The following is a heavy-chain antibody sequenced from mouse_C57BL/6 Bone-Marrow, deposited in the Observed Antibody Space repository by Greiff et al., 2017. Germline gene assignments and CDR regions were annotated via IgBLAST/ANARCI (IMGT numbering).Heavy chain of an antibody. Sequence: QVQLQQPGAELVKPGASVKVSCKASGYTFTSYWMHWVKQRPGQGLEWIGRINPCDSDTNYNQKFKGKATLTVDKSSSTAYMQLSSLTSEDSTVYYCVITTVSFDFWGPGTTLTVSS. CDR2: INPCDSDT. CDR3: VITTVSFDF. D-gene: IGHD1-1*01. CDR1: GYTFTSYW. V-gene: IGHV1-74*01. J-gene: IGHJ2*01.